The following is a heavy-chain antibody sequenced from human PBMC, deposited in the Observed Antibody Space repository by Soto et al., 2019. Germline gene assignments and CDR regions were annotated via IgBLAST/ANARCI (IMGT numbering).Heavy chain of an antibody. D-gene: IGHD3-10*01. Sequence: GGSLRLSCAASGFTFSNAWMSWVRQAPGKGLEWVGRIKSKTDGGTTDYAAPVKGRFTISRDDSKNTLYLQMNSLKTEDTAVYYCARGASESYYGSGSYYNSFHLDYWGQGTLVTVSS. V-gene: IGHV3-15*01. CDR1: GFTFSNAW. J-gene: IGHJ4*02. CDR2: IKSKTDGGTT. CDR3: ARGASESYYGSGSYYNSFHLDY.